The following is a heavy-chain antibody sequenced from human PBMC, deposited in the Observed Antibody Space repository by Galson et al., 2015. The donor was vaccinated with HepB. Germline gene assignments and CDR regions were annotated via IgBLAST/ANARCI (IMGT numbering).Heavy chain of an antibody. CDR1: GYTFTSYY. CDR2: INPSGGST. D-gene: IGHD6-19*01. Sequence: SVKVSCKASGYTFTSYYMHWVRQAPGQGLEWMGIINPSGGSTSYAQKFQGRVTITRDTSASTAYMELSSLRSEDTAVYYCARVYSSGAFDYWGQGTLVTVSS. J-gene: IGHJ4*02. CDR3: ARVYSSGAFDY. V-gene: IGHV1-46*01.